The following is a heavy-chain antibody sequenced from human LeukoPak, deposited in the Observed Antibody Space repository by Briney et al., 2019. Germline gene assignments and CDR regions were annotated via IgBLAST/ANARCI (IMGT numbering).Heavy chain of an antibody. Sequence: PGGSLRLSXAASGFTFSGSAMHWVRQASGKGLEWVGRIRSKANSYATAYAASVKGRFTISRDDSKNTAYLQMNSLKTEDTAVYYCARSVKTTLYYFGYWGQGTLVTVSS. D-gene: IGHD1-14*01. CDR1: GFTFSGSA. V-gene: IGHV3-73*01. CDR2: IRSKANSYAT. CDR3: ARSVKTTLYYFGY. J-gene: IGHJ4*02.